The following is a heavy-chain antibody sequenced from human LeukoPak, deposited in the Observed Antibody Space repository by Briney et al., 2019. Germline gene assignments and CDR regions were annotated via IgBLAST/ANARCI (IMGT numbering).Heavy chain of an antibody. Sequence: PGGSLRLSCAASGFTFRSYTMNWVRQAPGKGLEWVSSISTSSTYIYSTASVKGRFTVSRDNAKNSLYLQMNSLRAGDTALYYCARGRISESSGYYAYWGQGTLVSVSS. J-gene: IGHJ4*02. V-gene: IGHV3-21*01. CDR1: GFTFRSYT. D-gene: IGHD3-22*01. CDR3: ARGRISESSGYYAY. CDR2: ISTSSTYI.